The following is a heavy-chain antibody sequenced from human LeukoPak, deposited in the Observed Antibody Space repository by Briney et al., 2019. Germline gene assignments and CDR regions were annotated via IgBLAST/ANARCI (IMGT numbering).Heavy chain of an antibody. J-gene: IGHJ4*02. CDR3: ARVPTGSYSVDY. CDR1: GFTFSSYG. CDR2: ISYDGSNK. D-gene: IGHD1-26*01. Sequence: GGSLRLSCAASGFTFSSYGTHWVRQAPGKGLEWVAVISYDGSNKYYADSVKGRFTISRDNSKNTLYLQMNSLRAEDTAVYYCARVPTGSYSVDYWGQGTLVTVSS. V-gene: IGHV3-30*03.